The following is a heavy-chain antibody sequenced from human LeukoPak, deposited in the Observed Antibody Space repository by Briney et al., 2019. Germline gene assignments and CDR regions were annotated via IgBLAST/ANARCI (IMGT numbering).Heavy chain of an antibody. V-gene: IGHV3-21*04. D-gene: IGHD2-2*02. Sequence: GGSLRLSCAASGFTFSRYSMNWVRQAPGKGLEWVSSISISSNYKYYPDSLKGRFTISRDNAKNSLYLQMNSLRADDTAVYYCAMKAVPRPRLYDAFDFWGQGTVVTVSS. CDR2: ISISSNYK. CDR3: AMKAVPRPRLYDAFDF. J-gene: IGHJ3*01. CDR1: GFTFSRYS.